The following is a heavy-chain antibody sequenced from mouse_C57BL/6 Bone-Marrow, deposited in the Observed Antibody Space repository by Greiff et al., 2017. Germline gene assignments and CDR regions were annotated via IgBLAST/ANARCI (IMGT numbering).Heavy chain of an antibody. CDR1: GFNIKDDY. Sequence: EVQLQQSGAELVRPGASVKLSCTASGFNIKDDYMHWVKQRPEQGLEWIGWIDPENGDTEYASKFQGKATITANTSSNTAYLQLSRLTSEDTAVYYCTTRDCYPRYFDVWGTGTTGTVAS. J-gene: IGHJ1*03. CDR2: IDPENGDT. CDR3: TTRDCYPRYFDV. V-gene: IGHV14-4*01. D-gene: IGHD2-3*01.